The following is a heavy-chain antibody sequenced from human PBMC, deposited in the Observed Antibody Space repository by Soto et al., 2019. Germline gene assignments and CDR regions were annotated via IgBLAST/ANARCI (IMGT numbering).Heavy chain of an antibody. Sequence: QLQLQESGSGLVKPSQTLSLTCAVSGGSISSGGYSWSWIRQPPGKGLEWIGYIYLCGSTYYNPSLKRRVTISVDRSKSQFSLKLSSVTAAHPAVYYSARRHYGAHFDYWGQGTMGTVSS. V-gene: IGHV4-30-2*01. CDR3: ARRHYGAHFDY. CDR1: GGSISSGGYS. CDR2: IYLCGST. J-gene: IGHJ4*02. D-gene: IGHD4-17*01.